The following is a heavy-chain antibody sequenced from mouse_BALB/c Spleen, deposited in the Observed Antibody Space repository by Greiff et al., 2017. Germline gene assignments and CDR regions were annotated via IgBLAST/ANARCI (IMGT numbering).Heavy chain of an antibody. CDR3: ARDYYGYGFAY. V-gene: IGHV1-82*01. D-gene: IGHD1-2*01. CDR2: INPGDGDT. CDR1: GYAFSSSW. Sequence: QVQLQQSGPELVKPGASVKISCKASGYAFSSSWMNWVKQRPGQGLEWIGRINPGDGDTNYNGKFKGKATLTADKSSSTAYMQLSSLTSVDSAVYFCARDYYGYGFAYWGQGTLVTVSA. J-gene: IGHJ3*01.